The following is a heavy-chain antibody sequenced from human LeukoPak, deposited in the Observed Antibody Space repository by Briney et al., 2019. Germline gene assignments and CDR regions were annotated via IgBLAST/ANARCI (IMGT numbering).Heavy chain of an antibody. CDR1: GGSINSHY. CDR2: VFKGGRT. J-gene: IGHJ4*02. D-gene: IGHD3-10*01. V-gene: IGHV4-59*11. Sequence: SETLSLTCSDSGGSINSHYWSWIRQSPGKGLEWIGYVFKGGRTNYNPSLKTRVTMSLDTSRDQFSLRLSSVTAADTATYYCATRPADNTWYGVFDYWSQGTLVTVSS. CDR3: ATRPADNTWYGVFDY.